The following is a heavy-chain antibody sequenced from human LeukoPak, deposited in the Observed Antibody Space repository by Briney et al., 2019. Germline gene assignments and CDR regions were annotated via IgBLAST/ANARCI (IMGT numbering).Heavy chain of an antibody. J-gene: IGHJ5*02. CDR3: ARDVYCSGGSCYPRSGWFDP. CDR1: GYTFTSYS. Sequence: ASVKVSCKGSGYTFTSYSISWVRQAPGQGLEWMGWSSAYNGNTNYAEKLQGRVTMTTDTSTSTAYMELRSLRSDDTAVYYCARDVYCSGGSCYPRSGWFDPWGQGTLVTVSS. CDR2: SSAYNGNT. V-gene: IGHV1-18*01. D-gene: IGHD2-15*01.